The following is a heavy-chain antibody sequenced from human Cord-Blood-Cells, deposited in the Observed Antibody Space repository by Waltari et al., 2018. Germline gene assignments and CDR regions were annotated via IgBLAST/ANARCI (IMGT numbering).Heavy chain of an antibody. V-gene: IGHV3-21*01. J-gene: IGHJ4*02. Sequence: EVQLVESGGGLVKPGGSLRLSCAASGFTFGSYCMTWGRQAPGKGLDWGSAISSSSSYIYYADSVKGRFTISRDNAKNSLYLQMNSLRAEDTAVYYCARYSSSFDYWGQGTLVTVSS. CDR1: GFTFGSYC. D-gene: IGHD6-13*01. CDR2: ISSSSSYI. CDR3: ARYSSSFDY.